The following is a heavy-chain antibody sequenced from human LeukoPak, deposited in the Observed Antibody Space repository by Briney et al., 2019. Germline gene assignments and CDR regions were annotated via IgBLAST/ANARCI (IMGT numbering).Heavy chain of an antibody. D-gene: IGHD6-13*01. J-gene: IGHJ4*02. Sequence: GGTLRLSCAASGFTFSSYSMNWVRQAPGKGLEWVSSISSDSIYIYYADSVKGRFTSSRDNAKNSLYLQMNSLRAEDTAVYYCARGSSSYDCWGQGTLLTVSS. CDR2: ISSDSIYI. CDR1: GFTFSSYS. CDR3: ARGSSSYDC. V-gene: IGHV3-21*01.